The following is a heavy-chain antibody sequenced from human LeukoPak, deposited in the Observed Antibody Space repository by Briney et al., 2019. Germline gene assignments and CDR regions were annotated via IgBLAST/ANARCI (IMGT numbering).Heavy chain of an antibody. V-gene: IGHV3-7*03. CDR1: GFTFSSYW. J-gene: IGHJ4*02. CDR3: AKHLHLRASFDS. CDR2: INHNGNVN. Sequence: LGGSLRLSCAASGFTFSSYWMNWARQAPGKGLEWVASINHNGNVNYYVDSVKGRFTISRDNPRNTLYLHMTSLRAEDTAIYYCAKHLHLRASFDSWGQGTLVTVSS. D-gene: IGHD4-17*01.